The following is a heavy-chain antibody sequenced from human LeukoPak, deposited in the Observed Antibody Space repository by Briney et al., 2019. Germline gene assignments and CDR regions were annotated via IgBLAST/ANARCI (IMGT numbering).Heavy chain of an antibody. V-gene: IGHV3-23*01. CDR3: AKAPLHIDVDYFDY. J-gene: IGHJ4*02. D-gene: IGHD2-21*01. Sequence: HPGGSLRLSCAASGFTFSSYAMSWVRQAPGRGLEWVSAISGSGGSTYYADSVKGRFTISRDNSKNTLYLQMNSLRAEDTAVYYCAKAPLHIDVDYFDYWGQGTLVTVSS. CDR1: GFTFSSYA. CDR2: ISGSGGST.